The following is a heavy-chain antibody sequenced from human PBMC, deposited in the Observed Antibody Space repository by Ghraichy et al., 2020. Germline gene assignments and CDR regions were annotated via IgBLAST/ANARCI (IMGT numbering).Heavy chain of an antibody. D-gene: IGHD6-19*01. V-gene: IGHV3-48*01. CDR1: GFTFKTYN. J-gene: IGHJ4*02. Sequence: GGSLRLSCVASGFTFKTYNMAWVRQAPGKGLEWISYIRSSGGSIYYAASVKGRFTVSRDDARDSLYLQMDNLRGEDTAVYFCARDPGTGSGWYYFDHWGRVTLVTGSS. CDR3: ARDPGTGSGWYYFDH. CDR2: IRSSGGSI.